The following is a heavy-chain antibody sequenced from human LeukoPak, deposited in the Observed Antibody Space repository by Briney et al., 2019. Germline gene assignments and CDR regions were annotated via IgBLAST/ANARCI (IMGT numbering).Heavy chain of an antibody. V-gene: IGHV4-59*01. CDR2: IYYSGST. CDR1: GTSISSYH. J-gene: IGHJ4*02. D-gene: IGHD4-11*01. CDR3: ARAPTLTTLDY. Sequence: SETLSLTCTVSGTSISSYHWSWIRQPPGKGLEWTGYIYYSGSTNYNASLKSRVTISQDTSKNQFYLRLTSVTAADTAVYYCARAPTLTTLDYWGQGTLVTVSS.